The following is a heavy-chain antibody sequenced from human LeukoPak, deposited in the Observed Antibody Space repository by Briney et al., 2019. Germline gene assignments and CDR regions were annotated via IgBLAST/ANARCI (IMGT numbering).Heavy chain of an antibody. CDR3: AKGGWDTAMGVSYYYYGMDV. D-gene: IGHD5-18*01. J-gene: IGHJ6*02. CDR1: GFTFSSYG. Sequence: GRSLRLSCAASGFTFSSYGMHWVRQAPRKGLEWVSDISYDGSNKYYADSVKGRLTISSDNSKNTLYLQMNSLRAEDTAVYYCAKGGWDTAMGVSYYYYGMDVWGQGTTVTDSS. CDR2: ISYDGSNK. V-gene: IGHV3-30*18.